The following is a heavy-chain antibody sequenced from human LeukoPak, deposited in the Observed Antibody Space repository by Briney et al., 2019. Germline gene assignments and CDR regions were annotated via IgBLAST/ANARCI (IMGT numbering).Heavy chain of an antibody. J-gene: IGHJ4*02. Sequence: SETLSLTCAVYGGSFSGYYWSWIRQPPGKGLEWIGEINHSGSTNYNPSLKSRVTISVDTSKNQFSLRLSSVTAADTAVYYCARSGYSYALDYWGQGTLVTVSS. CDR3: ARSGYSYALDY. CDR2: INHSGST. CDR1: GGSFSGYY. V-gene: IGHV4-34*01. D-gene: IGHD5-18*01.